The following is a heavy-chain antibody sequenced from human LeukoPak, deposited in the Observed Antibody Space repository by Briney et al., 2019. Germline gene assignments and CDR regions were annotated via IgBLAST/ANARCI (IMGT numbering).Heavy chain of an antibody. V-gene: IGHV1-18*01. CDR2: ISAYNGNT. D-gene: IGHD6-13*01. Sequence: ASVKVSCKASGYTFTSYGISWVRQAPGQGLEWMGWISAYNGNTNYAQKLQGRVTMTTDTSTSTAYMELRSLRSDDTAVYYCARDPHDSSSQSPVVWAFDIWGQGTMVTVSS. J-gene: IGHJ3*02. CDR3: ARDPHDSSSQSPVVWAFDI. CDR1: GYTFTSYG.